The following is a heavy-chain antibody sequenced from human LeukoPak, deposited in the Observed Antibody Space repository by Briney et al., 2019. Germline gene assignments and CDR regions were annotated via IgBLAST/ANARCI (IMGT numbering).Heavy chain of an antibody. CDR3: ARNYDSSGYYD. V-gene: IGHV1-18*01. CDR2: ISYNGNT. Sequence: ASVKVSCKASGYTFSSYGITWVRQAPGQGLEWMAWISYNGNTNYAQKVQGRVTMTKDTSTNTAYMELRSLRSDDTAVYYCARNYDSSGYYDWGQGTLVTVSS. J-gene: IGHJ4*02. CDR1: GYTFSSYG. D-gene: IGHD3-22*01.